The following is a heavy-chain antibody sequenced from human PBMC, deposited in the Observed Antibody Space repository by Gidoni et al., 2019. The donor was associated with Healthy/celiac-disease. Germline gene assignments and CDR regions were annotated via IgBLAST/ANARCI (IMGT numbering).Heavy chain of an antibody. J-gene: IGHJ6*03. CDR3: ARSSAYCGGDCYSPLTYYYMDV. Sequence: QVQLVQSGAAVKKPGSSVKVSCKASGGTFSSYAISWVRQAPGQGLEWMGGIIPIFGTANYAQKFQGRVTITADESTSTAYMELSSLRSEDTAVYYCARSSAYCGGDCYSPLTYYYMDVWGKGTTVTVSS. D-gene: IGHD2-21*02. V-gene: IGHV1-69*01. CDR1: GGTFSSYA. CDR2: IIPIFGTA.